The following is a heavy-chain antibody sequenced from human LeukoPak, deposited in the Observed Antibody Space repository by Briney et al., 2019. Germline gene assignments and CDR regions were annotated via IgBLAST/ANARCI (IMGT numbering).Heavy chain of an antibody. CDR2: TSSTSSYI. CDR3: ATSWGFDS. D-gene: IGHD2-2*01. Sequence: GGSLRLSCAASGFTFSVHSMNWVRQAPGKGLEWVSHTSSTSSYIYYADSVKGRFTISRDNAKNSLYLQMNSLRAEDTAVYYCATSWGFDSWGQGTQVTVSS. V-gene: IGHV3-21*01. CDR1: GFTFSVHS. J-gene: IGHJ4*02.